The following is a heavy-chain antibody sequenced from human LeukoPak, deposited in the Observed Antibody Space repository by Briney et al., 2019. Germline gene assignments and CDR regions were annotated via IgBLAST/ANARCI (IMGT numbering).Heavy chain of an antibody. Sequence: SQTLSLTCAISGDSVSSNSVTWNWIRQSPSRGLEWLGRTYYRSTWYNDYAVSVRGRITANPDTSKNQFSLHLNSVTPEDTAVYYCARETLADYYDSSGYYYNWFDPWGQGTLVTVSS. D-gene: IGHD3-22*01. V-gene: IGHV6-1*01. CDR2: TYYRSTWYN. CDR1: GDSVSSNSVT. J-gene: IGHJ5*02. CDR3: ARETLADYYDSSGYYYNWFDP.